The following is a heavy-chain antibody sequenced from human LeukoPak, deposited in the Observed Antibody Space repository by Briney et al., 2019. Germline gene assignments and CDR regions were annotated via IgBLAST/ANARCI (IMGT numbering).Heavy chain of an antibody. CDR2: ISSSSSYT. J-gene: IGHJ6*02. CDR3: ARDRESRYYDILTGYPRGMDV. CDR1: GFTFSEYY. Sequence: PGGSLRLSCAASGFTFSEYYMSWIRQAPGKGLEWVSYISSSSSYTNYADSVKGRFTISRDNAKNSLYLQMNSLRAEDTAVYYCARDRESRYYDILTGYPRGMDVWGQGTTVTVSS. D-gene: IGHD3-9*01. V-gene: IGHV3-11*06.